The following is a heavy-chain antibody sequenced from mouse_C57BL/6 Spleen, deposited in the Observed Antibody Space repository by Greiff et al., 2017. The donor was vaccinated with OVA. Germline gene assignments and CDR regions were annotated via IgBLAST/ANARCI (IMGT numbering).Heavy chain of an antibody. J-gene: IGHJ2*01. Sequence: EVQLQQSGPELVKPGASVKMSCKASGYTFTDYNMHWVKQSHGKSLEWIGYINPNNGGTSYNQKFKGKATLTVNKSSSTSYMELRSLTSEDSAVYYCAIGGRGYFDYWGQGTTLTVSS. CDR1: GYTFTDYN. CDR3: AIGGRGYFDY. V-gene: IGHV1-22*01. D-gene: IGHD3-3*01. CDR2: INPNNGGT.